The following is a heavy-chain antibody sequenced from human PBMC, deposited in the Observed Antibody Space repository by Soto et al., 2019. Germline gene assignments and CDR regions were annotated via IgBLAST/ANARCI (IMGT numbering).Heavy chain of an antibody. CDR2: INAGNGNT. J-gene: IGHJ6*02. V-gene: IGHV1-3*01. D-gene: IGHD6-19*01. CDR3: ARDSADTIAVAGTVAVRYYYGMDV. CDR1: GYTFTSYA. Sequence: ASVKVSCKASGYTFTSYAMHWVRQAPGQRLEWMGWINAGNGNTKYSQKFQGRVTITRDTSASTAYMELSSLRSEDTAVYYCARDSADTIAVAGTVAVRYYYGMDVWGQGTTVTVSS.